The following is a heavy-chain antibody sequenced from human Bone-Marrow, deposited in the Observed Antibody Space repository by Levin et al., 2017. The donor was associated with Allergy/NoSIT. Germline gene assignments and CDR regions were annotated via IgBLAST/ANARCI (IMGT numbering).Heavy chain of an antibody. Sequence: GESLKISCAASGFTFDDYAMHWVRQTPDQGLEWVSLIIWDGGSAFYADSVKGRFTISRDNNKKSLYLQMNSLRVEDPALYFCARERNQLTDYWGQGTQVTVSS. D-gene: IGHD1-1*01. J-gene: IGHJ4*02. CDR3: ARERNQLTDY. CDR1: GFTFDDYA. CDR2: IIWDGGSA. V-gene: IGHV3-43D*04.